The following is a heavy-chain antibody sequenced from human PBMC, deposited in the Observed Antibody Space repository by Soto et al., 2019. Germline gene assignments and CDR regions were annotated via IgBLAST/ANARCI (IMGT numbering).Heavy chain of an antibody. J-gene: IGHJ6*02. CDR1: GYSFTDYH. D-gene: IGHD2-8*01. Sequence: ASVKVSFKASGYSFTDYHIHWVRQAPGQGLEWLGRINPKSGGTSTAQKFQGWVTMTTDTSISTASMELTRLTSDDTAIYYCARGDSTDCSNGVCSFLYNHAMDVWGHGTTVTVSS. CDR2: INPKSGGT. V-gene: IGHV1-2*04. CDR3: ARGDSTDCSNGVCSFLYNHAMDV.